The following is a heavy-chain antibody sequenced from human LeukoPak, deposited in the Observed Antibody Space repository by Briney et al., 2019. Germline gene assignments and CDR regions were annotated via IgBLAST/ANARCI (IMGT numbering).Heavy chain of an antibody. V-gene: IGHV4-59*08. J-gene: IGHJ4*02. Sequence: SETLSLTCTVSGGSISTYYWNWIRQPPGKGLEWIGNIYYSGSTNYNPSLKSRVTILVDTAKNQFSLKLSSVTAADTAVYYCARAGYSSSWYDYWGQGTLVTVSS. CDR1: GGSISTYY. D-gene: IGHD6-13*01. CDR2: IYYSGST. CDR3: ARAGYSSSWYDY.